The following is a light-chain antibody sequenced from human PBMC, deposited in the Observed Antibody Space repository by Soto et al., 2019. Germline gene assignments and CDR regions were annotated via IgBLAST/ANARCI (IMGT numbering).Light chain of an antibody. CDR2: GAS. CDR1: QSVSSNY. CDR3: QQYGSSPPYT. J-gene: IGKJ2*01. V-gene: IGKV3-20*01. Sequence: EIVLTQSPGTLSLSPGERATLSCRASQSVSSNYLAWYQQKPGQAPRLLIYGASSRAIGIPVRFSGSGSGTDFTLTISRLEPEDFAVYYCQQYGSSPPYTFGQGTKLEIK.